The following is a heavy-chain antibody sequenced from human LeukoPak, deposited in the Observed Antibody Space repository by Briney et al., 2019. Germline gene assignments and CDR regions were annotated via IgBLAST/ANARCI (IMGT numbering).Heavy chain of an antibody. CDR1: GGSFSGYY. V-gene: IGHV4-34*01. CDR2: INHSGST. CDR3: ARQTNYDSSGSHNFDY. D-gene: IGHD3-22*01. J-gene: IGHJ4*02. Sequence: SETLSLTCAVYGGSFSGYYWSWIRQPPGKGLEWIGEINHSGSTNYNPSLKSRVTISVDTSKNQFSLKLSSVTAADTAVYYCARQTNYDSSGSHNFDYWGQGTLVTVSS.